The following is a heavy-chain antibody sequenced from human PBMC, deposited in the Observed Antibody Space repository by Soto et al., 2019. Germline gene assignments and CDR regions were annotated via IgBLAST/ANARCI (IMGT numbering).Heavy chain of an antibody. CDR3: ARATVIDDAFDI. Sequence: VGSLRLSCAASGFTFSSYGMHCVRQAPGKGLEWVAVIWYDGSNKYYADSVKGRFTISRDNSKNTLYLQMNSLRAEDTAVYYCARATVIDDAFDIWGQGTMVTVSS. V-gene: IGHV3-33*01. CDR1: GFTFSSYG. J-gene: IGHJ3*02. D-gene: IGHD3-16*02. CDR2: IWYDGSNK.